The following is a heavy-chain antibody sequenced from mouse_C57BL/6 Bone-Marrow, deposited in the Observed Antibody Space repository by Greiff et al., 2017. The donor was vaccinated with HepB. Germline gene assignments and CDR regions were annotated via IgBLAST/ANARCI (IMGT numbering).Heavy chain of an antibody. CDR1: GYSLTDYN. J-gene: IGHJ2*01. V-gene: IGHV1-39*01. Sequence: VQLQQSGPELVKPGDSVKISCKASGYSLTDYNMTWVKQSNGKSLEWIGVINPNYGTNSYNQKFKGKATLTVDQSASTAYMHLKSLTSEDSAVYYCARRGIWGNYFDYWGQGTTLTVSS. CDR3: ARRGIWGNYFDY. CDR2: INPNYGTN.